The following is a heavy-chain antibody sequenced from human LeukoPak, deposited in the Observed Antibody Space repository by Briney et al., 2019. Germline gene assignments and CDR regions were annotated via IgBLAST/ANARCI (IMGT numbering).Heavy chain of an antibody. V-gene: IGHV1-46*01. CDR2: ISPSGGST. D-gene: IGHD6-13*01. Sequence: ASVKVSCKASGYTFTSYYMHWVRQAPGQGLEWMGIISPSGGSTSYAQKFQGRVTMTRDTSTSTVYMELSSLRSEDTAVYYCARDPRIAAAGHYNWFDPWGQGTLVTVSS. J-gene: IGHJ5*02. CDR3: ARDPRIAAAGHYNWFDP. CDR1: GYTFTSYY.